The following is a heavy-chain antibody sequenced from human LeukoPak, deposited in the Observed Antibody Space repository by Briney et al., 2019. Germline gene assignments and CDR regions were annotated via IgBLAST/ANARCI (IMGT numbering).Heavy chain of an antibody. CDR3: STSPGSGFIDY. V-gene: IGHV3-23*01. CDR2: ISDTGGST. CDR1: GFTFSTYA. Sequence: GGSLRLSCAASGFTFSTYALSWVRQAPGRGLEWVSTISDTGGSTAYADSVKGRFTISRDNYKNTLYLQMNSLRAEDTAVYHCSTSPGSGFIDYWGQGTLVTVSP. J-gene: IGHJ4*02. D-gene: IGHD3-10*01.